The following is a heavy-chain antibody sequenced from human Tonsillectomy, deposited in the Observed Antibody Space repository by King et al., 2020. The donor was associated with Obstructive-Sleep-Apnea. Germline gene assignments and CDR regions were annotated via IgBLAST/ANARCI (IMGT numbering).Heavy chain of an antibody. D-gene: IGHD3-16*01. CDR2: INSDGGST. V-gene: IGHV3-74*01. CDR3: ARDGPHGGFDY. J-gene: IGHJ4*02. Sequence: VQLVESGGGLVQPGGSLRLSWAASGFTFSSYWMHWVRQAPGKGLVWVSRINSDGGSTSYADSVKGRFTISRDNAKDTLYLQMNRLRAEDTAVYYCARDGPHGGFDYWGQGTLVTVSS. CDR1: GFTFSSYW.